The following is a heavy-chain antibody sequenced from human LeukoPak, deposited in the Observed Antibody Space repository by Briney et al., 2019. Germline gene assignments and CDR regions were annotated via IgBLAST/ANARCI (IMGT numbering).Heavy chain of an antibody. D-gene: IGHD3-22*01. CDR3: ARGRTEIVGYYDSSGYMYCFDY. J-gene: IGHJ4*02. CDR2: MNPNSGNT. Sequence: ASVKVSCKASGYTFTSYDINWVRQATGQGPEWMGWMNPNSGNTGYAQKFQGRVTMTRNTSISTAYMELSSLRSEDTAVYYCARGRTEIVGYYDSSGYMYCFDYWGQGTLVTVSS. V-gene: IGHV1-8*01. CDR1: GYTFTSYD.